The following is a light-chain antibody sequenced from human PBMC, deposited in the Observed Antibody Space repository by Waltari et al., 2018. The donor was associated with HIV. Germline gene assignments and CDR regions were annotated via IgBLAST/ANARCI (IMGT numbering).Light chain of an antibody. Sequence: QLILTQSPSASASLGASVKLTCTLSSGHSTYAIAWLQHQPEKGPRFLIKLNNDGSHTRGDGSPDRFSGSSSGAERYLTISSLQSEDEADYYCQTWDTGPWVFGGGTKLTVL. J-gene: IGLJ3*02. CDR2: LNNDGSH. CDR3: QTWDTGPWV. V-gene: IGLV4-69*01. CDR1: SGHSTYA.